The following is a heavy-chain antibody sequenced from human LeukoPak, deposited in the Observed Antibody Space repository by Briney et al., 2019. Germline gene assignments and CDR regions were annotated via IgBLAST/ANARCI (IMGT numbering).Heavy chain of an antibody. CDR2: INSKSGDT. CDR3: ARADSSDNSYSIGYLDH. V-gene: IGHV1-2*02. Sequence: ASVKVSRKASGYSLKDYFIHWLRQAPGQGPEWLGWINSKSGDTDYGQQFRGRVNMTRDMAISTIFLELHSLGIDDTAIYYCARADSSDNSYSIGYLDHWGQGSLVTVSS. J-gene: IGHJ4*02. CDR1: GYSLKDYF. D-gene: IGHD3-22*01.